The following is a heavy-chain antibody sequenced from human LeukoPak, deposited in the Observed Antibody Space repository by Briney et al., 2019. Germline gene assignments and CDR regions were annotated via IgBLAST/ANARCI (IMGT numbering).Heavy chain of an antibody. CDR3: AGRGAPVAGASRFDF. V-gene: IGHV4-34*01. CDR2: INHSGST. J-gene: IGHJ4*02. CDR1: GGSFSGYY. D-gene: IGHD6-19*01. Sequence: SETLSLTWAVYGGSFSGYYWHWIRNPPGLGMDCTGEINHSGSTNYNPSLKSRVTISVDSSKYQCSLKVSSVTAADTAVYYCAGRGAPVAGASRFDFWGQGTLVTVSS.